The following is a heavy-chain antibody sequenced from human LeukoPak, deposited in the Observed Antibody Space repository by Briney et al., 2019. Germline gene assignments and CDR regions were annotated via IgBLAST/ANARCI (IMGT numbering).Heavy chain of an antibody. J-gene: IGHJ6*02. D-gene: IGHD3-16*01. Sequence: GGSLRLSCAASGFTFSFYSMNWVRQAPGKGLEWVAVIWYDGSNKYYADSVKGRFTISRDNSKNTLYLQMNSLRAEDTAVYYCARDGVFDFSMDVWGQGTTVTVSS. CDR1: GFTFSFYS. CDR3: ARDGVFDFSMDV. CDR2: IWYDGSNK. V-gene: IGHV3-33*08.